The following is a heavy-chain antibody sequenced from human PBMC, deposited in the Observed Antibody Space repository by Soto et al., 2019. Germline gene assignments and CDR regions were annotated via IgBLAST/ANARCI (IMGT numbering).Heavy chain of an antibody. CDR1: GFTFSSYG. V-gene: IGHV3-33*01. J-gene: IGHJ4*02. CDR2: IWYDGSNK. Sequence: QVQLVESGGGVVQPGRSLRLSCAASGFTFSSYGMHWVRQAPGKGLEWVAVIWYDGSNKYYADSVKGRFTISRDNSKNTLYLQMNSLRAEDTAVYYCARPGPLEYYFDYWGQGTLVTVSS. CDR3: ARPGPLEYYFDY.